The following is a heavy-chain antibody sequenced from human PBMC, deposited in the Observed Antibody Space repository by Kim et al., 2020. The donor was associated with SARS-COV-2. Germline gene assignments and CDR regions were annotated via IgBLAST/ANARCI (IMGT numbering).Heavy chain of an antibody. J-gene: IGHJ4*02. CDR3: AKEQSSGYYRTSDY. D-gene: IGHD5-12*01. Sequence: GGSLRLSCAASGFTLSSCGMHWVRQAPGKGLEWVAVITYGGTDKYYPDSVKGRFTISRDNSKNTVYLQMNDLRPEDTAVYYCAKEQSSGYYRTSDYWGQGTLVTVSS. CDR2: ITYGGTDK. CDR1: GFTLSSCG. V-gene: IGHV3-30*18.